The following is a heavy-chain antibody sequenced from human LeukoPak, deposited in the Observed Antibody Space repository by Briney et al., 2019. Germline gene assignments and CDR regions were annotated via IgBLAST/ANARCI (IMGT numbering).Heavy chain of an antibody. CDR1: GFTFSNAW. CDR2: IKSKTDGGTT. D-gene: IGHD3-22*01. Sequence: PGGSLRLSCVASGFTFSNAWMNWVRQAPGKGLEWVGRIKSKTDGGTTDYAAPVKGRFTISRDNSKNTLYLQMNSLRAEDTAVYYCARGLVHDTSGYYSDYWGQGTLVTVSS. J-gene: IGHJ4*02. V-gene: IGHV3-15*07. CDR3: ARGLVHDTSGYYSDY.